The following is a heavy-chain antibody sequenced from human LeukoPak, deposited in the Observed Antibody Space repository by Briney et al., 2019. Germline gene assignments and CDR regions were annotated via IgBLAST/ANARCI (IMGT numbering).Heavy chain of an antibody. D-gene: IGHD6-13*01. V-gene: IGHV3-11*01. J-gene: IGHJ4*02. CDR3: ARGWGSSWYYFDY. CDR2: ISTSGYTI. CDR1: GFTFSGYY. Sequence: GGSLRLSCAASGFTFSGYYMSWIRQAPGKGLEWVSYISTSGYTIYYAESVKGRFTISRDNAKNSLYLQMNRLRAEDTDVYYCARGWGSSWYYFDYWGQGTLVTVSS.